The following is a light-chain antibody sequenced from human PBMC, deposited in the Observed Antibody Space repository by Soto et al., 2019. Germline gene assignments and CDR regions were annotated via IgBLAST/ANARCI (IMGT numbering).Light chain of an antibody. V-gene: IGKV1-39*01. Sequence: DIQMTQSPSSLSASVGDRVSITCRASQTISSYLNWFQQKPGEAPNLLIYTASTLQSGVPSRFSGSGSGTDFTLTISNLQPEDFATYYCQQSYAIPVTFGQGTRLEI. CDR1: QTISSY. CDR2: TAS. J-gene: IGKJ5*01. CDR3: QQSYAIPVT.